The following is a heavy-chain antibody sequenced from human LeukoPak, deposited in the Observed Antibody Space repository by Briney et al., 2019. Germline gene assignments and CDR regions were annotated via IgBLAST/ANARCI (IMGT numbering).Heavy chain of an antibody. CDR1: GGSISSSSYY. V-gene: IGHV4-39*01. Sequence: PSETLSLTCTVSGGSISSSSYYWGWIRQPPGKGLEWIGSIYYSGSTYYNPSLKSRVTISVDTSKNQFSLKLSSVTAADTAVYYCARHDSSGLYLYWGQGTLVTVSS. D-gene: IGHD3-22*01. CDR3: ARHDSSGLYLY. CDR2: IYYSGST. J-gene: IGHJ4*02.